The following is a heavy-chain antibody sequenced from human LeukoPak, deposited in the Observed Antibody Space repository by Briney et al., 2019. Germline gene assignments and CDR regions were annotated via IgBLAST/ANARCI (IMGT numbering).Heavy chain of an antibody. CDR3: ARDGSGDYGGNSVHDY. D-gene: IGHD4-23*01. CDR1: GFTFSSYT. V-gene: IGHV3-21*01. J-gene: IGHJ4*02. CDR2: ISTSSSYL. Sequence: GGSLRLSCAASGFTFSSYTMNWVRQAPGKGLEGVSSISTSSSYLYSADSVKGRFTISRDNAKKSLYLQMNSLRAEDTAVYYCARDGSGDYGGNSVHDYWGQGTLVTVSS.